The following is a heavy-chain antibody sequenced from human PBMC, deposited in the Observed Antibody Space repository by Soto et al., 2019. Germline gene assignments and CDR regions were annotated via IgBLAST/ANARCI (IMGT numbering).Heavy chain of an antibody. J-gene: IGHJ4*02. CDR3: ARDRSVTYYYYFDY. CDR1: GFTFSSFA. CDR2: ISYDGSNK. V-gene: IGHV3-30-3*01. Sequence: AGGSLRLSCAASGFTFSSFAIHWVRQAPGKGLAWVAVISYDGSNKYYADSVKGRFTISRDNSKNTLYLQMNSLRAEDTAVYTCARDRSVTYYYYFDYWGQGTLVTVSS. D-gene: IGHD1-26*01.